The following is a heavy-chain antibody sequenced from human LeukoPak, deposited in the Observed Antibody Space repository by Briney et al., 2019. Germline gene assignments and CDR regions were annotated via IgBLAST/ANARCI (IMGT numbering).Heavy chain of an antibody. D-gene: IGHD3-22*01. CDR2: IQPKGSGT. V-gene: IGHV1-2*02. J-gene: IGHJ4*02. Sequence: ASVKVSCKAFGYTFTGYFMHWVRQAPGQGLEWMGWIQPKGSGTKYAQTFQGRVTMTRDTSISTAYMELSSLRSDDTAVYYCARDPTPGAVVYYFDHWGQGTVVTVSS. CDR1: GYTFTGYF. CDR3: ARDPTPGAVVYYFDH.